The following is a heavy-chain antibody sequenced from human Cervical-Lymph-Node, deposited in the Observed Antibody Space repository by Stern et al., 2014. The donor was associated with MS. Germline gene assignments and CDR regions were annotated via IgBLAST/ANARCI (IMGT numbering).Heavy chain of an antibody. CDR2: INPNTGVT. CDR3: ARGYPFFDN. D-gene: IGHD2-15*01. V-gene: IGHV1-2*04. Sequence: QVQLVESGAEVKKPGASVKVSCTASGYTFTGFFLHWVRQAPGQGLEWVVWINPNTGVTKSAQKFQGWVTLTRDTSINTVYMELNRLKSDDTAVFYCARGYPFFDNWGQGTLVTVSS. J-gene: IGHJ4*02. CDR1: GYTFTGFF.